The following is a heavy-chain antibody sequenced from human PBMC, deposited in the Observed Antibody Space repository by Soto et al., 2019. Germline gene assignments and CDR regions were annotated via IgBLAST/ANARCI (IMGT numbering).Heavy chain of an antibody. CDR2: INPSGGST. J-gene: IGHJ6*02. Sequence: GASVKVSCKASGYTFTSYYMHWVLQAPGQGLEWMGIINPSGGSTSYAQKFQGRVTMTRDTSTSTVYMELSSLRSEDTAVYYCARRLIKANYYYYGMDVWGQGTTVTVSS. CDR1: GYTFTSYY. V-gene: IGHV1-46*01. CDR3: ARRLIKANYYYYGMDV. D-gene: IGHD6-25*01.